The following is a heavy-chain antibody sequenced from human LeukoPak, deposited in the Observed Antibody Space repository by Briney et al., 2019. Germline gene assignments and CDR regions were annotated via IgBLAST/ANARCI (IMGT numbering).Heavy chain of an antibody. V-gene: IGHV4-59*08. CDR2: ISYSGST. CDR3: ARRWFYFDY. J-gene: IGHJ4*02. CDR1: RASINSYY. D-gene: IGHD3-9*01. Sequence: PSETLSLTCTVSRASINSYYWSWLRQPPGKGLEWIGYISYSGSTNYNPSLRSRVTMSVDTSKNQFSLKLTSVTAADTAVYYCARRWFYFDYWGQGTLDTVSS.